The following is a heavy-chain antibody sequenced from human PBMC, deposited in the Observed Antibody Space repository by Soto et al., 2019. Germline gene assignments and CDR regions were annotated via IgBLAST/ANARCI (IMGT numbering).Heavy chain of an antibody. CDR3: VGQGIDSLHGLVDV. CDR2: VYYTGGT. V-gene: IGHV4-59*08. Sequence: QVQVQQSGPGLVKPSETLSLTCTVSSGPSSSHNWGWIRQPPGRGLEWIGYVYYTGGTSYNPSLKSRVTISADTSTHHISLTLSSVTAADTAVSYCVGQGIDSLHGLVDVWGQGTTVSVSS. D-gene: IGHD2-15*01. J-gene: IGHJ6*02. CDR1: SGPSSSHN.